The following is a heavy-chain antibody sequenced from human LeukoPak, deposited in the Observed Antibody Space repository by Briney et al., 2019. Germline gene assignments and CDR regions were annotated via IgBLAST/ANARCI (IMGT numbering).Heavy chain of an antibody. J-gene: IGHJ4*02. Sequence: GRSLRLSCAASGFTFSSYAMHWVRQAPGKGLEWVAVISYDGSNKYYADSVKGRFTISRDNAKNTLYLQMNSLRAEDTAVYYCARGGLCGGDCFDYWGQGTLVTVSS. V-gene: IGHV3-30*04. CDR3: ARGGLCGGDCFDY. CDR1: GFTFSSYA. D-gene: IGHD2-21*01. CDR2: ISYDGSNK.